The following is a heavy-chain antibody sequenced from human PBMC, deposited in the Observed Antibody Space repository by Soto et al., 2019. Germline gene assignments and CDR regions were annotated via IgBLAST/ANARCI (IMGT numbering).Heavy chain of an antibody. CDR1: GYTFTSYG. Sequence: ASVKVSCKASGYTFTSYGRSWVGQAPGQGLEWMGWISAYNGNTNYAQKLQGRVTMTTDTSTSTAYMELRSLRSDDTAVYYCARDHYDVLTGQIYYWGQGTLVTVSS. CDR2: ISAYNGNT. CDR3: ARDHYDVLTGQIYY. J-gene: IGHJ4*02. V-gene: IGHV1-18*01. D-gene: IGHD3-9*01.